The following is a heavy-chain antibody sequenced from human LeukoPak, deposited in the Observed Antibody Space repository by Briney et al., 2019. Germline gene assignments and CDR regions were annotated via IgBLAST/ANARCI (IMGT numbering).Heavy chain of an antibody. Sequence: PSETLSLTCAVSGGSISNNNWWIWVRQPPGKGLEWIGEIYHTGGTNYNPSLKSRVTISVDKSKNQFSLKLSPVTAADTAVYYCATRYSGYAEADYFDYWGQGTLVTVSS. CDR2: IYHTGGT. V-gene: IGHV4-4*02. J-gene: IGHJ4*02. CDR3: ATRYSGYAEADYFDY. CDR1: GGSISNNNW. D-gene: IGHD5-12*01.